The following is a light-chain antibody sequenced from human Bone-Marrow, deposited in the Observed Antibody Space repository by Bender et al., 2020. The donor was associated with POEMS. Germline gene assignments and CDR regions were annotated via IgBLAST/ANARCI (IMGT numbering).Light chain of an antibody. V-gene: IGLV2-23*01. CDR2: DDN. Sequence: SPLTQPASVSGSPGQSITISCTGTSGDVGTYDLVSWYQQLPGEAPKVMIYDDNKRPSGVSDRFSGSKSGNTASLTISGLQADDEAEYFCCSYASSGPSYVFGTGTTVTV. CDR1: SGDVGTYDL. J-gene: IGLJ1*01. CDR3: CSYASSGPSYV.